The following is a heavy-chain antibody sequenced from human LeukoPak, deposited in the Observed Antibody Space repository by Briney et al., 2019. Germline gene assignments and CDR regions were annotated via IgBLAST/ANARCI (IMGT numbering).Heavy chain of an antibody. Sequence: GGSLRLSCAGSGFIVSSNYKSWVRQAAGKGLEWVSVIYGSSRTYYADSVKGRFTISRDNSKNTVYLQMDSLRAEDTAVYYCARDRADGYNYGDYFDNWGQGTLVTVSS. CDR1: GFIVSSNY. CDR3: ARDRADGYNYGDYFDN. V-gene: IGHV3-66*01. J-gene: IGHJ4*02. CDR2: IYGSSRT. D-gene: IGHD5-18*01.